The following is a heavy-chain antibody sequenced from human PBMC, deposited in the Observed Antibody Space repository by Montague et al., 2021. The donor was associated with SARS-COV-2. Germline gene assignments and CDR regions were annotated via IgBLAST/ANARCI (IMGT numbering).Heavy chain of an antibody. D-gene: IGHD3-9*01. Sequence: SLRLSCAASGFTFSSYSMNWVRQAPGKGLEWVSYISSSSSTIYYADSVKGRFTISRDNAKNSLYLQMYSLRAEDTAVYYCARDLRWGYYDILTGYYRPLDYWGQGTLVTVPS. V-gene: IGHV3-48*04. J-gene: IGHJ4*02. CDR3: ARDLRWGYYDILTGYYRPLDY. CDR2: ISSSSSTI. CDR1: GFTFSSYS.